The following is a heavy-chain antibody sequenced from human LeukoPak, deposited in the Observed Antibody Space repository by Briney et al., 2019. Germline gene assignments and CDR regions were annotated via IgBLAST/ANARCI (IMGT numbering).Heavy chain of an antibody. CDR1: GGSFSGYY. Sequence: PSETLSLTCAVYGGSFSGYYWSWIRQPPGKGLEWIGEINHSGSTNYDPSLKSRVTISVDTSKNQFSLKLSSVTAADTAVYYCARAVDYWGQGTLVTVSS. CDR3: ARAVDY. V-gene: IGHV4-34*01. J-gene: IGHJ4*02. CDR2: INHSGST.